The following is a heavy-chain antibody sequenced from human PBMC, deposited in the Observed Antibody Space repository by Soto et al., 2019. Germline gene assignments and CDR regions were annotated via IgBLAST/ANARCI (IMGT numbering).Heavy chain of an antibody. CDR1: GGSISSGGYY. CDR2: IYYSGST. D-gene: IGHD3-22*01. CDR3: ARDDSSGYLGAFDY. Sequence: SETLSLTCTVSGGSISSGGYYWSWIRQHPGRGLEWIGYIYYSGSTYYNPSLKSRVTISVDTSKNQFSLKLSSVTAADTAVYYCARDDSSGYLGAFDYWGQGTLVTVSS. V-gene: IGHV4-31*03. J-gene: IGHJ4*02.